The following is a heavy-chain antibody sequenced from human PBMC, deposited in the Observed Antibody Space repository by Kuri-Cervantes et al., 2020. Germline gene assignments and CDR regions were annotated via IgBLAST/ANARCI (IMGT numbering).Heavy chain of an antibody. CDR3: ARGRIRGRLGDYIWGSYPEYFDY. D-gene: IGHD3-16*02. Sequence: GESLKISCAASGFTFSSYIMNWVRQAPGKGLEWVAVISYDGSNKYYADSVKGRFTISRDNSKNTLYLQMNSLRAEDTAVYYCARGRIRGRLGDYIWGSYPEYFDYWGQGTLVTVSS. CDR1: GFTFSSYI. J-gene: IGHJ4*02. V-gene: IGHV3-30*03. CDR2: ISYDGSNK.